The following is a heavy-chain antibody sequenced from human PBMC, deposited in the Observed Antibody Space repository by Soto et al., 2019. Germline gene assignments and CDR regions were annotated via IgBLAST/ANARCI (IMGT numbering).Heavy chain of an antibody. CDR2: IYYSGST. Sequence: PSETLSLTCTVSGGSISSGGYYWSWIRQHPGKGLEWIGYIYYSGSTYYNPSLKSRVTISVDTSKNQFSLKLSSVTAADTAVYYCARQLSVDSGMHVWGQGXTVTIYS. CDR1: GGSISSGGYY. D-gene: IGHD1-1*01. J-gene: IGHJ6*02. CDR3: ARQLSVDSGMHV. V-gene: IGHV4-31*03.